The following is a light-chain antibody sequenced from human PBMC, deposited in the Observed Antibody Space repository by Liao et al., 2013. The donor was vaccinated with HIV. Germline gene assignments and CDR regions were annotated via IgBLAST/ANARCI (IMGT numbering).Light chain of an antibody. CDR3: QAWDSSTGV. V-gene: IGLV3-1*01. Sequence: LTQTPSVSVSPGQTATISCSGDGLENKFTYWYQQRPGQSPVVIISQTRRRPSGIPERFSGSRSGNTATLTISGTQPMDEADYYCQAWDSSTGVFGTGTKVTVL. CDR2: QTR. CDR1: GLENKF. J-gene: IGLJ1*01.